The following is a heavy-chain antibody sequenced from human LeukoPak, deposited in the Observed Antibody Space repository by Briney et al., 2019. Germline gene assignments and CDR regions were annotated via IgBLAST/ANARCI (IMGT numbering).Heavy chain of an antibody. V-gene: IGHV3-66*01. CDR3: ARDGYSFGHDFDY. D-gene: IGHD5-18*01. CDR2: IYSGGST. J-gene: IGHJ4*02. Sequence: GGSLRLSCAASGFTVSSNYMSWVRQAPGKGLEWVSVIYSGGSTYYADSVKGRFTISRDNSKSTLYLQMNSLRAEDTAVYYCARDGYSFGHDFDYWGQGTLVTVSS. CDR1: GFTVSSNY.